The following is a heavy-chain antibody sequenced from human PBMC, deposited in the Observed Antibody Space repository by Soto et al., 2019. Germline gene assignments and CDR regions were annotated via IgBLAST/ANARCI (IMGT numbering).Heavy chain of an antibody. D-gene: IGHD1-1*01. J-gene: IGHJ4*02. Sequence: GGSMRLSCAASGYIFRDHYIDWVRQGPEKEMEWVGRGRNRAYSYSTEYAASVKGRFAISRDDSRNSAYLQMNSLKTEDTAVYYYVRVDKQLGTTFFDRWGQGILVT. CDR3: VRVDKQLGTTFFDR. V-gene: IGHV3-72*01. CDR1: GYIFRDHY. CDR2: GRNRAYSYST.